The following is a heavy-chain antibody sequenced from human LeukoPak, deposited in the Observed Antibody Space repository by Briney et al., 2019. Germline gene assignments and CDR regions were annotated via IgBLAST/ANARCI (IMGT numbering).Heavy chain of an antibody. CDR1: GYTFTSYY. CDR3: ASWKFHDSSGYRFDP. V-gene: IGHV1-46*01. Sequence: ASVKVSCKASGYTFTSYYVHWVRQAPGQGLEWMGIINPSGGSTSYAQKFQGRVTMTRDMSTSTVYMELSSLRSEDTAVYYCASWKFHDSSGYRFDPWGQGTLVIVSS. CDR2: INPSGGST. J-gene: IGHJ5*02. D-gene: IGHD3-22*01.